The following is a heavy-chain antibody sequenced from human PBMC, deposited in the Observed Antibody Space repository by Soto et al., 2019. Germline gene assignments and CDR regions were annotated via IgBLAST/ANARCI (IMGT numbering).Heavy chain of an antibody. CDR2: MNPNSGNT. CDR1: GYTFTSYD. CDR3: ARCRKVLRFLEWLPAQYYSDY. Sequence: QVQLVQSGAEVKKPGASVKVSCKASGYTFTSYDINWVRQATGQGLEWMGWMNPNSGNTGYAPKFQGRVTMTRNTSISKAYLELSSLRSEDTAVYYCARCRKVLRFLEWLPAQYYSDYWGQGTVVTVSS. J-gene: IGHJ4*02. V-gene: IGHV1-8*01. D-gene: IGHD3-3*01.